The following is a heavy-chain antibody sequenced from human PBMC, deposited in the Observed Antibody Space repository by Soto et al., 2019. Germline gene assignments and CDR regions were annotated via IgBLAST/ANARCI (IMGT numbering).Heavy chain of an antibody. CDR3: TREMHGDYASDY. CDR1: GFAFNTYV. D-gene: IGHD4-17*01. V-gene: IGHV3-33*01. Sequence: QVRLVESGGGVVQPGRSLRLSCVASGFAFNTYVMHWARQAPGKGLEWVAVIWFDGTNEKYADSVKGRFTIYRDNSKNTLYPQMNSLRAEDTAVYYCTREMHGDYASDYWGQGTLVTVSS. CDR2: IWFDGTNE. J-gene: IGHJ4*02.